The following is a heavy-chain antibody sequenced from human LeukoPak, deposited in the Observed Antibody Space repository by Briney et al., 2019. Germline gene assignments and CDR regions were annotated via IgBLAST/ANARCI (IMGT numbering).Heavy chain of an antibody. CDR1: VFTFSSCG. CDR2: ITYDGDTT. J-gene: IGHJ4*02. Sequence: GGSLRLSCAACVFTFSSCGMHWVGQAPGKGLEGVAVITYDGDTTHFEDSVQGRFTLSRETSKSTLYLQMNSLGAEGTAVYFCLKEQGSRSYRTADYWGQGTLVTVSS. D-gene: IGHD3-10*01. CDR3: LKEQGSRSYRTADY. V-gene: IGHV3-30*18.